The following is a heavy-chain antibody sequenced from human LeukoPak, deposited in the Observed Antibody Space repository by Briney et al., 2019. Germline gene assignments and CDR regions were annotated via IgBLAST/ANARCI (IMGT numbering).Heavy chain of an antibody. CDR2: IYYSGST. J-gene: IGHJ6*03. V-gene: IGHV4-39*01. CDR1: GGSISSSSYY. D-gene: IGHD1-26*01. Sequence: TASETLSLTCTVSGGSISSSSYYWGWIRQPPGKGLEWIGSIYYSGSTYYNPSLKSRVTISVDTSKNQFSLKLSSVTAADTAVYYCARAYRTYYMDVWGKGTTVTISS. CDR3: ARAYRTYYMDV.